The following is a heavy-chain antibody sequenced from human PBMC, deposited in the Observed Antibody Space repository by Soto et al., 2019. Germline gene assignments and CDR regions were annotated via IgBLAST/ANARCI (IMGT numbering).Heavy chain of an antibody. CDR1: GFTFSSYS. CDR3: ARDHAHLGESKYYFDY. V-gene: IGHV3-21*01. D-gene: IGHD3-16*01. J-gene: IGHJ4*02. Sequence: GGSLRLSCAASGFTFSSYSMNWVRQAPGKGLEWVSSISSSSSYIYYADSVKGRFTISRDNAKNSLYLQMNSLRAEDTAVYYCARDHAHLGESKYYFDYWGQGTLVTVSS. CDR2: ISSSSSYI.